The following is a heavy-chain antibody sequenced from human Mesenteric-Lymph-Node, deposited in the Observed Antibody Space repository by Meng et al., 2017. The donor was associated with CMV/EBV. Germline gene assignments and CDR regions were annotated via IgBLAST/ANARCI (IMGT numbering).Heavy chain of an antibody. CDR1: GFTFGSYG. CDR2: IYSDGSRT. V-gene: IGHV3-74*01. CDR3: ARVNPLLYGAFDI. J-gene: IGHJ3*02. D-gene: IGHD3-16*02. Sequence: GGSLRLSCAASGFTFGSYGMHWVRQAPGKGLVWVSRIYSDGSRTNYADSVKGRFTTSRDNAKNTLYLQMNSLRAEDTALYYCARVNPLLYGAFDIWGQGTMVTVSS.